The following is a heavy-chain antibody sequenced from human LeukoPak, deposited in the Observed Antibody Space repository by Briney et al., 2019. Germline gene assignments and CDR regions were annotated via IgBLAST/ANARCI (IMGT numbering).Heavy chain of an antibody. CDR1: GFTFSTYA. Sequence: QPGGSLRLSCSASGFTFSTYAMHWVRQAPGKGLEYVSAISSDGDSTYNADSVKGRFTISRDNSKYTLYLQMSSLRTEDTAVYYCVRSSASSGPNCFDPWGQGTLVTVSS. V-gene: IGHV3-64D*09. CDR3: VRSSASSGPNCFDP. CDR2: ISSDGDST. D-gene: IGHD3-10*01. J-gene: IGHJ5*02.